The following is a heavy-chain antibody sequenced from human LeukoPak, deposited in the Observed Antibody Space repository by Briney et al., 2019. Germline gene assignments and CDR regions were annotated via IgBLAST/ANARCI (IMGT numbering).Heavy chain of an antibody. D-gene: IGHD3-10*01. V-gene: IGHV3-23*03. CDR3: ASGGLGARKYYSDPFHY. J-gene: IGHJ4*02. CDR2: LYAGGST. Sequence: GGSLRLSCAASGFTFSSYAMTWVRQAPGKGLEWVSILYAGGSTYYADSARGRFTISRDSSKNTVCLQMNSLRAEDTAVYYCASGGLGARKYYSDPFHYWGQGTLVTVSS. CDR1: GFTFSSYA.